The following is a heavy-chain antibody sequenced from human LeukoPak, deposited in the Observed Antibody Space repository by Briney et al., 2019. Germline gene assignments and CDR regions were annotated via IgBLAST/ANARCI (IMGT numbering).Heavy chain of an antibody. Sequence: KTGGSLRLSCAASGFTFSSYSMNWVRQAPGKGLEWVSYISSSSSTIYYADSVKGRFTISRDNAKNSLYLQMNSLRAGDTAVYYCAREKYYYDSSGYDYWGQGTLVTVSS. J-gene: IGHJ4*02. CDR1: GFTFSSYS. D-gene: IGHD3-22*01. CDR2: ISSSSSTI. V-gene: IGHV3-48*04. CDR3: AREKYYYDSSGYDY.